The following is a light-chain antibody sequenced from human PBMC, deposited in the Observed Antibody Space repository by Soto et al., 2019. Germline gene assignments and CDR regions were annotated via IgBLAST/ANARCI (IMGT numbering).Light chain of an antibody. CDR2: DVT. Sequence: QSALTQPPSASGSPGQSVTISCTGTSSDVGGYNYVSWYQQHPGEAPKLMIYDVTKRPSGVPSRFSGSKSGNTASLTISGLQADDDSDYYCVSYTTSASYVFGTGTKVTVL. CDR3: VSYTTSASYV. J-gene: IGLJ1*01. CDR1: SSDVGGYNY. V-gene: IGLV2-8*01.